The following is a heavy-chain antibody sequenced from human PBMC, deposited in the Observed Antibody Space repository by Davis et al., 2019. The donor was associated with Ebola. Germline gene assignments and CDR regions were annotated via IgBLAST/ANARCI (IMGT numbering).Heavy chain of an antibody. CDR2: IKQDGSDK. V-gene: IGHV3-7*03. Sequence: GESLKISCAASGFIFSSYAMSWVRQAPGKGLEWVANIKQDGSDKYYVDSVKGRFTISRDNAKNSLYLQMNSLTAEDTAVYYCARVGPILTGYSNAPFDYWGQGTLVTVSS. CDR3: ARVGPILTGYSNAPFDY. D-gene: IGHD3-9*01. CDR1: GFIFSSYA. J-gene: IGHJ4*02.